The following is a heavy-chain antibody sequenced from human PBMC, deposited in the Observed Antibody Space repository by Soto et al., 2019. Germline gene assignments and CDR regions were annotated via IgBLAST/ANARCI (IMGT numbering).Heavy chain of an antibody. CDR2: IIPIFGTA. CDR1: GGTFSSYA. J-gene: IGHJ4*02. D-gene: IGHD6-13*01. V-gene: IGHV1-69*06. Sequence: GASVKVSCKASGGTFSSYAISWVRQAPGQGLEWMGGIIPIFGTANYAQKFQGRVTITADKSTSTAYMELSSLRSEDTAVYYCARQIQQQLVWGAQYYFDYWGQGTLVTVSS. CDR3: ARQIQQQLVWGAQYYFDY.